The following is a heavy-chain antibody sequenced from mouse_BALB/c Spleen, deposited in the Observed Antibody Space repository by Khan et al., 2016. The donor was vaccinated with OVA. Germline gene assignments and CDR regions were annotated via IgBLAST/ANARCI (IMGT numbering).Heavy chain of an antibody. CDR1: GYTFTDFT. Sequence: VQLQQSGAELVRPGVSVKISCNGSGYTFTDFTMHWVKQSLAKSLEWIGVINTYYGDATYNQKFKGKATMTVDKSSSTVYMELARLTSEDSAIFDWGRGGGGTRFAYWGQGTLVTVSA. D-gene: IGHD1-3*01. CDR3: GRGGGGTRFAY. CDR2: INTYYGDA. J-gene: IGHJ3*01. V-gene: IGHV1S137*01.